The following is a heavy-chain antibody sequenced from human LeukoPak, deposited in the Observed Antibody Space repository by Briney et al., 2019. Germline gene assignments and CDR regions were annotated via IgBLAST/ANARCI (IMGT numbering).Heavy chain of an antibody. Sequence: GGSLRLSCAASGFTLSSYAMSWVRQAPGKGLEWVSAISDTGNTYHADSVKGRFTISRDSSKNTLFLQMNRLRPEDAAVFYCAKAPVTTCRGAFCYPFDYWGLGTLVTVSS. CDR2: ISDTGNT. CDR1: GFTLSSYA. CDR3: AKAPVTTCRGAFCYPFDY. V-gene: IGHV3-23*01. D-gene: IGHD2-15*01. J-gene: IGHJ4*02.